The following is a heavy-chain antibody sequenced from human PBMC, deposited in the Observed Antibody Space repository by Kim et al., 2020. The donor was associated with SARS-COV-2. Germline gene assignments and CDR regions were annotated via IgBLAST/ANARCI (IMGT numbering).Heavy chain of an antibody. CDR3: ARGRAGVVPSPILGIGPHYDYYAMDV. Sequence: SETPSLTCAVYGGSFSGFHWSWIRQPPGKGLEWIGEINHSGSTNYNPSLKSRVTISVDTSKSQFSLKLNFVTAADTAVYYCARGRAGVVPSPILGIGPHYDYYAMDVWGRGTTVTVSS. J-gene: IGHJ6*02. D-gene: IGHD2-2*02. CDR2: INHSGST. CDR1: GGSFSGFH. V-gene: IGHV4-34*01.